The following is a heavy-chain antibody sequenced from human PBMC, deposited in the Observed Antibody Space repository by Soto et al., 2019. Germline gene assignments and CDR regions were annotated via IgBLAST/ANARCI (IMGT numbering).Heavy chain of an antibody. D-gene: IGHD1-20*01. Sequence: SETLSLTCTVSGGSISIGDYYLSWIRQPPGKGLEWIGYIYYSGSTYYNPSLKSRVTISVDTSKNQFSLKLSSVTAADTAVYYCARYNRSYWYFDLWGRGTRVTVSS. CDR1: GGSISIGDYY. CDR2: IYYSGST. J-gene: IGHJ2*01. V-gene: IGHV4-30-4*01. CDR3: ARYNRSYWYFDL.